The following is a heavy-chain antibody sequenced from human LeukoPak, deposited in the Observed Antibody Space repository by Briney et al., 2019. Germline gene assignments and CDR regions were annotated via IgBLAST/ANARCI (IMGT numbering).Heavy chain of an antibody. D-gene: IGHD2-15*01. J-gene: IGHJ6*03. Sequence: PGGSLRLSCAASGFTFSSYAMSWVRQAPGKGLEGVSAISGSGGSTYYADSVKGRFTISRDNSKNTLYLQMNSLRAEDTAVYYCAKRRQDIVVVVAATHYYYYMDVWGKGTTVTVSS. CDR3: AKRRQDIVVVVAATHYYYYMDV. CDR1: GFTFSSYA. CDR2: ISGSGGST. V-gene: IGHV3-23*01.